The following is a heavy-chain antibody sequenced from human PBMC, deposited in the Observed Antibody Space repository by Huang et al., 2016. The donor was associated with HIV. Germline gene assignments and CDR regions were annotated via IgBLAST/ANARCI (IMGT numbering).Heavy chain of an antibody. CDR3: ARDPRYHRIGYYRQRRGIDV. CDR1: GYSFTGYG. Sequence: QAQLMQSGPEVKKPGASVKVSCKTSGYSFTGYGITWVRQAPGQGPEWVGWFSACKGDTEIAQRLQGRVTLTTDTATSRAYMELRSLRFDDTAVYFWARDPRYHRIGYYRQRRGIDVWGQGTMVSVSS. V-gene: IGHV1-18*01. CDR2: FSACKGDT. J-gene: IGHJ3*01. D-gene: IGHD3-22*01.